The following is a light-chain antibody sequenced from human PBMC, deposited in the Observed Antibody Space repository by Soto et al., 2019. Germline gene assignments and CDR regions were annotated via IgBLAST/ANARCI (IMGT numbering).Light chain of an antibody. Sequence: IQMTQSPSTLSASVGDTVTISCRASESIYSWLAWYKQIPGKDPQLLIYKTSVLQGGVPSRVSGSDAGADYTLIISRLQPDDFAYYFCQEYNNNSWTFVQGT. CDR1: ESIYSW. V-gene: IGKV1-5*03. J-gene: IGKJ1*01. CDR3: QEYNNNSWT. CDR2: KTS.